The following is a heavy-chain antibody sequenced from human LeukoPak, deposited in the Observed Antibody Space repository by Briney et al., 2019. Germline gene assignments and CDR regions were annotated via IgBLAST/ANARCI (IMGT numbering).Heavy chain of an antibody. J-gene: IGHJ5*02. CDR2: ISGYGDNT. Sequence: GGSLRHSFVASRFTYNLYAMSWVRQAPGKGLEWVSSISGYGDNTYYADSVKGRFTLSRDNAKGTLYLQMFSLRAEDTAVYYCAKDRGPYVAIDNNWFDPWGQGTLVTVSS. CDR1: RFTYNLYA. V-gene: IGHV3-23*01. D-gene: IGHD2-21*01. CDR3: AKDRGPYVAIDNNWFDP.